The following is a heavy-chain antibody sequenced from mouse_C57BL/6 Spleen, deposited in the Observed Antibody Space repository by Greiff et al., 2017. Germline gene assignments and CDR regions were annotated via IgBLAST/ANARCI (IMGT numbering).Heavy chain of an antibody. J-gene: IGHJ2*01. CDR1: GYSITSGYY. Sequence: EVKLMESGPGLVKPSQSLSLTCSVTGYSITSGYYWNWIRQFPGNKLEWMGYISYDGSNNYNPSLKNRISITRDTSKNQFFLKLNSVTTEDTATYYCARDYGTGYYFDYWGQGTTLTVSS. V-gene: IGHV3-6*01. CDR3: ARDYGTGYYFDY. D-gene: IGHD1-1*01. CDR2: ISYDGSN.